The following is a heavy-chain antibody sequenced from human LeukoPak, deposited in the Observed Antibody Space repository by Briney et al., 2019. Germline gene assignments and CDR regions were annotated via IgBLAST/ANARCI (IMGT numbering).Heavy chain of an antibody. CDR1: GYTFTSYG. J-gene: IGHJ4*02. V-gene: IGHV1-69*06. CDR3: AGGRTDVVVVPATLRNYYFDY. CDR2: IMPMFGKA. Sequence: SVKVSCKASGYTFTSYGISWVRQAPGQGLEWMGGIMPMFGKANYAQKFQGRVTTTADKATSTAYMELSSLRSEDTAVYYCAGGRTDVVVVPATLRNYYFDYWGQGTLVTVSS. D-gene: IGHD2-2*01.